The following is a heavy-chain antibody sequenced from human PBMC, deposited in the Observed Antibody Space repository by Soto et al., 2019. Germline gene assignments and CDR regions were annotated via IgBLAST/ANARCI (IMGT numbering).Heavy chain of an antibody. D-gene: IGHD2-15*01. CDR3: GAVAATVGWFDP. Sequence: SETLSLTCAVSSGSISSSNWWSWVRQPPGKGLEWIGEIYHSGSTNYNPSLKSRVTISVDKSKNQFSLKLSSVTAADTAVYYCGAVAATVGWFDPWGQGTLVTVSS. CDR2: IYHSGST. CDR1: SGSISSSNW. J-gene: IGHJ5*02. V-gene: IGHV4-4*02.